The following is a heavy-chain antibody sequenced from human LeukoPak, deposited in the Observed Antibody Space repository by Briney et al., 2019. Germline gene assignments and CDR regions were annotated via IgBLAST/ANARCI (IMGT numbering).Heavy chain of an antibody. Sequence: SETLSLTCTVSSGSISTSNYYWGWVRQPPGKALEWIGNIFYSGSTYYSPPLKSRVTIPVDTSKNQFSLTLSSVTAADTAVYYCARVEKYTSSGPTDPWGQGTLVTVSS. CDR2: IFYSGST. CDR1: SGSISTSNYY. J-gene: IGHJ5*01. D-gene: IGHD6-13*01. CDR3: ARVEKYTSSGPTDP. V-gene: IGHV4-39*07.